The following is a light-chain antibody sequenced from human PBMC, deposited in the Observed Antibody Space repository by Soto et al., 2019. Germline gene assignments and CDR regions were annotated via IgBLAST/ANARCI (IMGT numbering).Light chain of an antibody. V-gene: IGKV3-20*01. CDR2: GAS. J-gene: IGKJ1*01. CDR3: QQFHISRT. Sequence: EIVLTQSPGILSLSPGERATLSCRASQSVTTYLAWTQQKPGQAPRLLFYGASSRATGIPDRFIGSGSGTDFTLTITGLEPEDFAVYYCQQFHISRTFGQGTKVDIK. CDR1: QSVTTY.